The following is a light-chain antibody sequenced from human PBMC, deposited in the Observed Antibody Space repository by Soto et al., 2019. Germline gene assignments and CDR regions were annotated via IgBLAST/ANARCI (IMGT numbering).Light chain of an antibody. CDR3: SSYTSSSTRV. CDR2: EVS. V-gene: IGLV2-14*01. Sequence: QSALTQPASVSASPGQSITISCTGTSSDVGAYNYVSWYQQHPGKAPELMIYEVSNRPSGVSNRFSGSKSGNTASLTISGLQAEDEADYYCSSYTSSSTRVFGGGTKLTVL. J-gene: IGLJ2*01. CDR1: SSDVGAYNY.